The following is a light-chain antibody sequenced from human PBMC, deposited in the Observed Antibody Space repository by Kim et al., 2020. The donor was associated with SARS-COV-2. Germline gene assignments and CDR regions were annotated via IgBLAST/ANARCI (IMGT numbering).Light chain of an antibody. CDR2: DVT. Sequence: SALTQPASVSGSPGQSITISCTGTNNDVGGFDFVSWYQQHPGKVPKLIIYDVTNRPSGVSNRFSSSKSDNTASLTISGLQAEDEADYYCSSYTSASTVMFGGGTQLTVL. J-gene: IGLJ3*02. CDR1: NNDVGGFDF. CDR3: SSYTSASTVM. V-gene: IGLV2-14*03.